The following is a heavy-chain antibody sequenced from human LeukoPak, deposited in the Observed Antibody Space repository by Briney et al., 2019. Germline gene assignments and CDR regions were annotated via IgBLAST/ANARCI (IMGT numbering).Heavy chain of an antibody. V-gene: IGHV3-23*01. J-gene: IGHJ4*02. D-gene: IGHD5-18*01. CDR3: AKGTWIQLWSLFDS. Sequence: GWSLRLSCAASRFTFSNYVMNWVRQAPGKGLEWVSGIGGSDGSTYYADSVKGRFTISRDNSKNTLYLQMNSLRAEDTALYYCAKGTWIQLWSLFDSWGQGTLVTVSS. CDR1: RFTFSNYV. CDR2: IGGSDGST.